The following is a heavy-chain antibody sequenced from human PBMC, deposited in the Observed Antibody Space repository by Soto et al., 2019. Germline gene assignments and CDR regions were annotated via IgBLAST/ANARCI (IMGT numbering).Heavy chain of an antibody. D-gene: IGHD3-10*01. V-gene: IGHV4-31*03. J-gene: IGHJ3*01. CDR1: GGSISSGGYY. Sequence: QVQLQESGPGLVKPSQTLSLTCTVSGGSISSGGYYWNWIRQHRGKGLEWIGHIYYSGTTYYNPSLRSRVTISIDTSKNQFSLKLSSVTAADTALYYCARGTYYYGQGWGQGTMVTVSS. CDR2: IYYSGTT. CDR3: ARGTYYYGQG.